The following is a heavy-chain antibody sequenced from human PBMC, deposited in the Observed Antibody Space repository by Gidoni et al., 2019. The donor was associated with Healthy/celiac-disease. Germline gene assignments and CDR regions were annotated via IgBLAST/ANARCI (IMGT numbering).Heavy chain of an antibody. CDR3: ARDHNPSTTVVQDYYYGMDV. J-gene: IGHJ6*02. D-gene: IGHD2-15*01. Sequence: FTISRDNSKNTLYLQMNSLRAEDTAVYYCARDHNPSTTVVQDYYYGMDVWGQGTTVTVSS. V-gene: IGHV3-30*07.